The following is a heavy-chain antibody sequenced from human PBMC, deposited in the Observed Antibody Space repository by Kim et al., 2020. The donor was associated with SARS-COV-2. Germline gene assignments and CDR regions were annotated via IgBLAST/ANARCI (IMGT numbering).Heavy chain of an antibody. Sequence: ASVKVSCKASGYTFTSYGISWVRQAPGQGLEWMGWISAYNGNTNYAQKLQGRVTMTTDTSTSTAYMELRSLRSDDTAVYYCARLLSSGRGDYYYYGMDVWGQGTTVTVSS. J-gene: IGHJ6*02. V-gene: IGHV1-18*01. CDR1: GYTFTSYG. CDR2: ISAYNGNT. CDR3: ARLLSSGRGDYYYYGMDV. D-gene: IGHD6-19*01.